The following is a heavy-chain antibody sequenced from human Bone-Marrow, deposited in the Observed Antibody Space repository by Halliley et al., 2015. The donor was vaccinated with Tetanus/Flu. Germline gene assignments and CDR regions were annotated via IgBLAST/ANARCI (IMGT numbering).Heavy chain of an antibody. J-gene: IGHJ5*02. V-gene: IGHV3-74*01. CDR2: IGDDKPRT. CDR3: TRDVPHPQFDP. Sequence: VGVSGIGDDKPRTSYADSVRGRFTASRDNARNTLYLQMNNLTVEDTATYYCTRDVPHPQFDPWGQGTLVTVSS.